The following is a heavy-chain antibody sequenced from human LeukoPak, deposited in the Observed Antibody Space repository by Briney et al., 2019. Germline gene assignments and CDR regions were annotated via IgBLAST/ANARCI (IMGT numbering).Heavy chain of an antibody. Sequence: GGSLTLSCSASGFTSNKYWMSWIRQLPGQGMEWVANVNQDGSQKYYVDSVKGRFTNSRDNARNLLYLQMNSLRDEDTAVYYCVRDVSSGWAFDYWGHGTLVTVSS. CDR2: VNQDGSQK. CDR1: GFTSNKYW. CDR3: VRDVSSGWAFDY. J-gene: IGHJ4*01. D-gene: IGHD6-19*01. V-gene: IGHV3-7*01.